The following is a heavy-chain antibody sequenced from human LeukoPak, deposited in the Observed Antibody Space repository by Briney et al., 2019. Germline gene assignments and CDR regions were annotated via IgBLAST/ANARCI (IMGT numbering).Heavy chain of an antibody. CDR2: IYYSGST. J-gene: IGHJ4*02. V-gene: IGHV4-30-4*01. CDR3: ARDVGGYGDLDS. CDR1: GGSISSGDYY. Sequence: PSETLSLTCTVSGGSISSGDYYWSWIRQPPGKGLEWIGYIYYSGSTYYNPSLKSRVTISVDTSKNQFSLKLSSVTAADTAVYYCARDVGGYGDLDSWGQGTLVTVSS. D-gene: IGHD4-17*01.